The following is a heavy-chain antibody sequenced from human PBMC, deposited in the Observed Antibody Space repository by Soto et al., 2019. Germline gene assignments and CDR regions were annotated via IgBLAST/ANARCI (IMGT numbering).Heavy chain of an antibody. CDR3: AREGNWVDP. V-gene: IGHV4-30-2*01. J-gene: IGHJ5*02. CDR1: GASVTSGGYS. D-gene: IGHD3-10*01. CDR2: IYHVGST. Sequence: LSLTCAVSGASVTSGGYSWAWLRQPPGGGLEWIGYIYHVGSTYYNPSLKSRASMSINTSENHFSLKLNSVTAADTAIYYRAREGNWVDPWGPGTLVTVSS.